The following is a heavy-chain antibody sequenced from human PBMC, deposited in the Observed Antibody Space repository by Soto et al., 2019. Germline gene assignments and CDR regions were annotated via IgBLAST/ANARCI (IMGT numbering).Heavy chain of an antibody. Sequence: EVKLLESGGALVQPGGSLRLSCAASGFNFFDHDMSWVRQAPGKGLEWVSSITVGGAQQDYGKYVKGRFTISRDNSNDTFFLQMDLLQVEYKAIDYCTRMPGGGWQRFFDYWGQGTAVTVSS. J-gene: IGHJ4*02. CDR3: TRMPGGGWQRFFDY. CDR2: ITVGGAQQ. V-gene: IGHV3-23*01. CDR1: GFNFFDHD. D-gene: IGHD5-12*01.